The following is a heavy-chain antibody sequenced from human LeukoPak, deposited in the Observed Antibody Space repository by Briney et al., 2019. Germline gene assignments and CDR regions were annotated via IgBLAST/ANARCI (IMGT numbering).Heavy chain of an antibody. D-gene: IGHD3-22*01. Sequence: SVTVSCTASGGTFISYAISWVRQAPGQGLEWMGGIIPIFGTANYAQKFQGRVTITADESTSTAYMELSSLRSEDTAVYYCARSYYYDSSGYYYFFDYWGQGTLVTVSS. J-gene: IGHJ4*02. CDR1: GGTFISYA. V-gene: IGHV1-69*13. CDR3: ARSYYYDSSGYYYFFDY. CDR2: IIPIFGTA.